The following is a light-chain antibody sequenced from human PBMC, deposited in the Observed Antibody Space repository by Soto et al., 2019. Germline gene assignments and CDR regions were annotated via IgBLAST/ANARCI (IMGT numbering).Light chain of an antibody. V-gene: IGKV1-12*01. Sequence: DIPMTQSPCSVSASVGDRVTITCRASQGGSTWFAWYQQKPGQAPKLLIYAASRLQSGIPSRFSGSGSGTDFTLTISSLQPEDFATYSCLQANSFPVTFGGGTKVEIK. CDR2: AAS. CDR3: LQANSFPVT. CDR1: QGGSTW. J-gene: IGKJ4*01.